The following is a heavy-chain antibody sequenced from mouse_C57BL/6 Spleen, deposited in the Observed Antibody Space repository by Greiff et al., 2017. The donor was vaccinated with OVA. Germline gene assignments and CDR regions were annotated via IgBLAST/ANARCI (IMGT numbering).Heavy chain of an antibody. J-gene: IGHJ3*01. CDR3: ASSEDYYWFAY. Sequence: QVQLQQSGAELVKPGASVKLSCKASGYTFTSYWMHWVKQRPGHGLAWIGLIHPNSGSTNYNEKFKSKATLTVDKSSSTAYMQLSSLTSEDSAVYYCASSEDYYWFAYWGQGTLVTVSA. CDR2: IHPNSGST. CDR1: GYTFTSYW. V-gene: IGHV1-64*01. D-gene: IGHD1-1*01.